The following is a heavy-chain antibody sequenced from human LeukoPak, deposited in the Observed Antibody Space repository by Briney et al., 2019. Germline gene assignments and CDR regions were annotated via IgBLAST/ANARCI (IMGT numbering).Heavy chain of an antibody. CDR3: QTDRPHTASYYAY. CDR2: IFTSGTT. D-gene: IGHD2-21*01. CDR1: GGSITSLP. V-gene: IGHV4-4*07. Sequence: PSETLSLTCTVSGGSITSLPWSWIRQAAGKGLEWIGRIFTSGTTNYNPSLRGRVIMSVDTSKNQLSLKLSSVTAADTAVYYCQTDRPHTASYYAYWGQGTLVTVSA. J-gene: IGHJ4*02.